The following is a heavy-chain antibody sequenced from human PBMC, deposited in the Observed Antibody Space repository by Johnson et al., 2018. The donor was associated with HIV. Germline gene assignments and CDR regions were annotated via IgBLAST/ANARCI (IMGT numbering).Heavy chain of an antibody. CDR1: GFTFSSYD. V-gene: IGHV3-13*01. D-gene: IGHD1-26*01. Sequence: VQLVESGGGLVQPGGSLRLSCVASGFTFSSYDMHWVRQATGKGLEWVSAIGTAGDTYYPGSVKGRFTISRDNSKNTLYLQMNSLRGEDTAVYYCAKDPGSGSYPGAFDIWGQGTMVTVSS. CDR2: IGTAGDT. CDR3: AKDPGSGSYPGAFDI. J-gene: IGHJ3*02.